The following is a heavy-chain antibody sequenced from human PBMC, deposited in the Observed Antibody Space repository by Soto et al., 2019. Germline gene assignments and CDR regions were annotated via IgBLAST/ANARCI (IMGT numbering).Heavy chain of an antibody. Sequence: QITLKESGPTLVKPTQTPTLTCTFSGFSLTTDRVGVGWIRQPPGEALEWLAVIYWDDSKTYRPSLESRLTITKDTSKHQMALTMANMDSLDTSTYYCAHAYGGRSLYWGQGTLVTVSS. CDR1: GFSLTTDRVG. J-gene: IGHJ4*02. V-gene: IGHV2-5*02. CDR3: AHAYGGRSLY. CDR2: IYWDDSK. D-gene: IGHD1-26*01.